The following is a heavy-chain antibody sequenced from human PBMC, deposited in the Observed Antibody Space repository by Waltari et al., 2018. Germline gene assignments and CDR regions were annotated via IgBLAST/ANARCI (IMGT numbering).Heavy chain of an antibody. CDR3: ARVSRPHYDNSGAYYEY. CDR1: GFAFGSSE. J-gene: IGHJ1*01. Sequence: QVQLVESGGGVVEPGGSLRLSCAASGFAFGSSEMHWVRQAPGKGLEWVSFMSFDGKNKYFGDSVRGRFSISRDNSKNTLFLDLNSLRVEDTAVYYCARVSRPHYDNSGAYYEYWGQGTLVTVSS. V-gene: IGHV3-30*04. CDR2: MSFDGKNK. D-gene: IGHD3-22*01.